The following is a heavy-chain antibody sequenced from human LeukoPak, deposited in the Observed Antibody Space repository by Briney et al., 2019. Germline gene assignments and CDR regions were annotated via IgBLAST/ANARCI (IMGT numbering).Heavy chain of an antibody. CDR1: GLSFSSYA. D-gene: IGHD2-15*01. V-gene: IGHV3-23*01. CDR3: AKARGFCSGGSCYNPFDP. Sequence: AGGSLRLSCAASGLSFSSYAMSWVRQAPGKGLEWVSGISGSGGSTYYADSVKGRFTISRDNSKNTLYVQMNSLRAEDTAVYYCAKARGFCSGGSCYNPFDPWGQGTLVTVSS. J-gene: IGHJ5*02. CDR2: ISGSGGST.